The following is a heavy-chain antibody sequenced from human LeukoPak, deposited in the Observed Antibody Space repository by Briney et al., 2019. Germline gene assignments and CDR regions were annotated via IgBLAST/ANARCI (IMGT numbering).Heavy chain of an antibody. Sequence: SVKVSCKASGGTFSSYTISWVRQAPRQGLEWMGRIIPILGIANYAQKFQGRVTITADKSTSTAYMELSSLRSEDTAVYYCARTYSSGSANYYYYYGMDVWGQGTTVTVSS. D-gene: IGHD6-19*01. V-gene: IGHV1-69*02. J-gene: IGHJ6*02. CDR2: IIPILGIA. CDR1: GGTFSSYT. CDR3: ARTYSSGSANYYYYYGMDV.